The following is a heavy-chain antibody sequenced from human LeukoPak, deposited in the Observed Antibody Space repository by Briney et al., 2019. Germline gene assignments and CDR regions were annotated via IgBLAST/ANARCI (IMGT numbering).Heavy chain of an antibody. CDR1: GYTFTGYY. J-gene: IGHJ4*02. CDR3: ARGSSSGYYYGY. V-gene: IGHV1-69*13. D-gene: IGHD3-22*01. Sequence: SVKVSCKASGYTFTGYYMHWVRQAPGQGLEWMGGIIPIFGTANYAQKFQGRVTITADESTSTAYMELSSLRSEDTAVYYCARGSSSGYYYGYWGQGTLVTVSS. CDR2: IIPIFGTA.